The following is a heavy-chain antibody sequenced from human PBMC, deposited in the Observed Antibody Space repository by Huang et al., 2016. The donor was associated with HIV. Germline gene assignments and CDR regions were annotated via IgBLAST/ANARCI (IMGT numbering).Heavy chain of an antibody. CDR3: TRGKGALDY. Sequence: EVQLVESGGGLVQPGRSLRLSCTASGFTFGDYAMSWFRQAPGKGRDWVGFIRSKAYGGTTEYAASVKGRFTISRDDSKSIAYLQMNSLKTEDTAVYYCTRGKGALDYWGQGTLVTVSS. V-gene: IGHV3-49*03. J-gene: IGHJ4*02. D-gene: IGHD6-13*01. CDR2: IRSKAYGGTT. CDR1: GFTFGDYA.